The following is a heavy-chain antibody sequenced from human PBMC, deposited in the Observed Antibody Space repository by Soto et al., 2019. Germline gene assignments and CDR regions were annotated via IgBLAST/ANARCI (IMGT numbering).Heavy chain of an antibody. D-gene: IGHD1-26*01. CDR3: RVGVAD. CDR2: LSFDASKK. J-gene: IGHJ4*02. Sequence: QVQLVESGGGVVQPGRSLRLSCAASGFNFSAYGMHWVRQAPGTGLELVALLSFDASKKYYADSVKGRFTISRDTSRNTLYLQMNSIRVEDTAVYYCRVGVADWGQGTRVTVSS. CDR1: GFNFSAYG. V-gene: IGHV3-30*03.